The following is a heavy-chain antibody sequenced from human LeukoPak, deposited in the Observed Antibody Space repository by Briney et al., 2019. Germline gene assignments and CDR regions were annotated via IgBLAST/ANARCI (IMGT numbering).Heavy chain of an antibody. D-gene: IGHD3-3*01. CDR1: GFTFSSYG. V-gene: IGHV3-30*18. J-gene: IGHJ4*02. CDR2: ISYDGSNK. CDR3: AKAPFGVVTLTMYFDY. Sequence: PGGSLRLSCAASGFTFSSYGMHWVRQAPGKGLEWVAVISYDGSNKYYADSVKGRFTISRDNSKNTLYLQMNSLRAEDTAVYYCAKAPFGVVTLTMYFDYWGQGTLVTVSS.